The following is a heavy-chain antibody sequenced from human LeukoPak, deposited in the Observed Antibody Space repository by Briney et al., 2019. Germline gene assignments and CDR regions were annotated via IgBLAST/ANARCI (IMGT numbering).Heavy chain of an antibody. Sequence: PSQTLSLTCTVSGGSISSGGYYWSWIRQHPGKGLEWIGYIYYSGSTNYNPSLKSRVIISVDTSKNQFSLKLSSVTAADTAVYYCARLRGYSGYDLNYYFDYWGQGTLVTVSS. CDR2: IYYSGST. D-gene: IGHD5-12*01. J-gene: IGHJ4*02. CDR1: GGSISSGGYY. V-gene: IGHV4-31*03. CDR3: ARLRGYSGYDLNYYFDY.